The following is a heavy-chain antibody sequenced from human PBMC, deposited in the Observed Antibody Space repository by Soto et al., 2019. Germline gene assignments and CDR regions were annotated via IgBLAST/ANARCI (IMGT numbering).Heavy chain of an antibody. J-gene: IGHJ6*02. V-gene: IGHV1-69*01. CDR3: ARSQGSSTSLEIYYYYYYVMDV. D-gene: IGHD2-2*01. CDR2: IIPISGTA. Sequence: QVQLVQSGAEVKKPGSSVKVSCKASGGTFSSYAISWVRQAAGQGLEWMGGIIPISGTANYAQKFQGRVTITADESTSTAYMELSSLRSEDTAVYYCARSQGSSTSLEIYYYYYYVMDVWGQGTTVTVSS. CDR1: GGTFSSYA.